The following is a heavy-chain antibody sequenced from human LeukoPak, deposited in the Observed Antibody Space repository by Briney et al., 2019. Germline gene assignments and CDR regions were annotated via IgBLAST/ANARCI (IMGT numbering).Heavy chain of an antibody. Sequence: PVGSLRLSCAASGFTFSSYAMSWVRQAPGTGLEWVSVISGSGGSTVHADSVKGRFTISRDNSKNTLYLQMNSLRAEDTAVYYCAKDMDVSIYGYNFDYWGQGTLVTVSS. CDR1: GFTFSSYA. J-gene: IGHJ4*02. V-gene: IGHV3-23*01. CDR2: ISGSGGST. CDR3: AKDMDVSIYGYNFDY. D-gene: IGHD5-24*01.